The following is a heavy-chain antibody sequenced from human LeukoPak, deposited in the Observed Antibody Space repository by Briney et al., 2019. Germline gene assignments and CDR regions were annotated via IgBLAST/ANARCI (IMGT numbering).Heavy chain of an antibody. J-gene: IGHJ4*02. V-gene: IGHV3-23*01. Sequence: PGGSLRLSCAASGFTFSGFAMTWVRQAPGKGLEWVATVSDSGGSTYYADAVEGRFTISRDNSKDTLYAQMSSLRAEDAAVYYCAKSHSVEQRGYFDYWGQGTLVTVSS. CDR1: GFTFSGFA. D-gene: IGHD1/OR15-1a*01. CDR3: AKSHSVEQRGYFDY. CDR2: VSDSGGST.